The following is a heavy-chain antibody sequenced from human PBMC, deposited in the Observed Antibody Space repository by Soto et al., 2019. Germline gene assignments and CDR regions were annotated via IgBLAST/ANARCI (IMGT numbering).Heavy chain of an antibody. V-gene: IGHV3-48*03. CDR1: GFTFSSYE. Sequence: GGSLRLSCAASGFTFSSYEMNWVRQAPGKGLEWVSYISSSGSTIYYADSVKGRFTISRDNAKNSLYLQMNSLRAEDTAVYYCARDNYGSGGSTLGYWGQGTLVTVSS. CDR3: ARDNYGSGGSTLGY. CDR2: ISSSGSTI. D-gene: IGHD3-10*01. J-gene: IGHJ4*02.